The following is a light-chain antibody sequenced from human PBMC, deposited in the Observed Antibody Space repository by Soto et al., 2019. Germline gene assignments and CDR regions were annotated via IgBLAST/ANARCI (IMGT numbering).Light chain of an antibody. Sequence: QSALTQPASVSGSPGQSIAISCTGTTSDVCGYNYVSWYQQHPGKVPKLLIHEVSNRPSGVSNRFSGSKSGNTASLTISGLQAEDEADYYCLSKTSTISYVYGTGTKVTVL. J-gene: IGLJ1*01. CDR3: LSKTSTISYV. CDR1: TSDVCGYNY. V-gene: IGLV2-14*01. CDR2: EVS.